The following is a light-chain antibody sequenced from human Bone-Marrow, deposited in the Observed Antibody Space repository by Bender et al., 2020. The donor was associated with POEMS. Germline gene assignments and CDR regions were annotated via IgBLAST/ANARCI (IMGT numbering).Light chain of an antibody. J-gene: IGLJ3*02. Sequence: QSALAQPASVSGFPGQSITISCSGTGRDIGSYNLVSWYQQHPGKAPKLMIYGVSKRASGVSERFCGSKSGNTASLTISGLQPEDESDFYCCSYTGTHLWVLGGGHKLPVL. CDR3: CSYTGTHLWV. CDR2: GVS. CDR1: GRDIGSYNL. V-gene: IGLV2-23*02.